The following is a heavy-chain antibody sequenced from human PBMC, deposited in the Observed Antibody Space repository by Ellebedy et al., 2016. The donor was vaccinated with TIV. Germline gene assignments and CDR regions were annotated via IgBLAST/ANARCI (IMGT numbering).Heavy chain of an antibody. CDR1: GDSISSYY. V-gene: IGHV4-59*01. J-gene: IGHJ4*02. Sequence: MPSETLSLTCTVSGDSISSYYWSWIRQPPGKGLEWIGHIYYSGGAKSNPSLKSRVTISVDTSKNQFSLKLSSVTAADTAVYYCVRGRDAYKTGYWGQGTLVSVSS. CDR2: IYYSGGA. D-gene: IGHD5-24*01. CDR3: VRGRDAYKTGY.